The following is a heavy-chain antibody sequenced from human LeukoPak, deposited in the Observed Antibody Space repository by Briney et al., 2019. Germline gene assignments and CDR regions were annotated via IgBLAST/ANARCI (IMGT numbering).Heavy chain of an antibody. CDR2: ISGSGGST. CDR1: GFTFSSYA. CDR3: AKEPMDG. Sequence: GGSLRLSCAGSGFTFSSYAMSWVRQAPGRGVEWVSDISGSGGSTYYADSVKGRFNISRDHYKNTLHLQINSLRAEDTAVYYCAKEPMDGWGQGTTVTVPS. V-gene: IGHV3-23*01. J-gene: IGHJ6*02.